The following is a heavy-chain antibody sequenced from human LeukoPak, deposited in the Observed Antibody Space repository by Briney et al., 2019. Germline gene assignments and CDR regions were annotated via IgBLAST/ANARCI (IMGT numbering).Heavy chain of an antibody. CDR1: GFTFSSFG. Sequence: GGSLRLSCIAPGFTFSSFGMNWVRQAPAKGLEWVSAISDDGRNTYYADSAKGRFTISRDNSKNTLYLQMNNLRAEDTAVYYCAKPLEKYTYGGNFDYWGQGILVTVSS. D-gene: IGHD4-23*01. J-gene: IGHJ4*02. V-gene: IGHV3-23*01. CDR2: ISDDGRNT. CDR3: AKPLEKYTYGGNFDY.